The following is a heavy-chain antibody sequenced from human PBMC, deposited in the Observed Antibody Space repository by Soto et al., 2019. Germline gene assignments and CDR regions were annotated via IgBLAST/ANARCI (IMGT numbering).Heavy chain of an antibody. J-gene: IGHJ4*02. V-gene: IGHV4-34*01. D-gene: IGHD6-6*01. Sequence: QVQLHQWGAGLLKPSETLSLACSLYSGSLSGYYWSWIRQPPGKGLEWIGEISPSGTTNYSPSLKSRVSISVDTSKNQFSLNLTSLTAADTAVYYCARAPKVSGSDQTRPDFWGQGSLVTVSS. CDR1: SGSLSGYY. CDR3: ARAPKVSGSDQTRPDF. CDR2: ISPSGTT.